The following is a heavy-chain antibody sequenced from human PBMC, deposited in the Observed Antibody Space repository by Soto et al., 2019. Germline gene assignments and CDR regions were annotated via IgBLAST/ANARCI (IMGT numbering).Heavy chain of an antibody. D-gene: IGHD5-18*01. CDR3: ARQGPYRYGYLPFDY. CDR2: IYPGDSDT. J-gene: IGHJ4*02. Sequence: PGESQTISWKVSGYSFTSDWIGWVRQMRGKCLEWMWVIYPGDSDTRYIPSFQVQGTISADKSISTAYLQWRSLKASDTAMYYFARQGPYRYGYLPFDYWGQGPLVTV. V-gene: IGHV5-51*01. CDR1: GYSFTSDW.